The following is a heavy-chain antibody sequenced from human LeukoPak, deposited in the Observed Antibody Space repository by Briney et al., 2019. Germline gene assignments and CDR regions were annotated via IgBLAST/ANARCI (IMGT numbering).Heavy chain of an antibody. CDR3: ATMGATTFDH. D-gene: IGHD1-26*01. CDR1: GYTFTDYY. J-gene: IGHJ4*02. Sequence: GASVKVSCKASGYTFTDYYIHWVRQAPGQGLEWLGWINPNSGGTNYAQKLQGRVTMTRDTSIRTVYMEVSRLTSDDTAVYYCATMGATTFDHWGQETLVTVPS. V-gene: IGHV1-2*02. CDR2: INPNSGGT.